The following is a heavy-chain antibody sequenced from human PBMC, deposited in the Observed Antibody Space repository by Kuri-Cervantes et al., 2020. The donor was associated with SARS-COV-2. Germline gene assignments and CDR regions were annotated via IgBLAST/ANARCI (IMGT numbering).Heavy chain of an antibody. V-gene: IGHV3-48*01. CDR3: ARDLVVPAAILPDYYYYGMDV. CDR1: GFTFITYS. D-gene: IGHD2-2*01. Sequence: GGSLRRSCAASGFTFITYSMNWVRQAPGKGLEWLSYISSSSSTIHYADSVKGRFTISRDNAKNSLYLQMNSLRAEDTAVYYCARDLVVPAAILPDYYYYGMDVWGQGTTVTVSS. J-gene: IGHJ6*02. CDR2: ISSSSSTI.